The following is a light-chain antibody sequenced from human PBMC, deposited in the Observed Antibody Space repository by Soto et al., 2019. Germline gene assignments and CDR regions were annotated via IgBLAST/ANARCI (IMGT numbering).Light chain of an antibody. V-gene: IGLV1-40*01. CDR2: GNS. J-gene: IGLJ7*01. Sequence: QSVLTQPPSVSGAPGQRVTISCTGSSSNIGAGYDVHWYQQLPGTAPKLLIYGNSNRPSGVPDRFSGSKSGTSASLAITGLQAEDEADYYCSSYAATNNYVFGSGTQLTVL. CDR1: SSNIGAGYD. CDR3: SSYAATNNYV.